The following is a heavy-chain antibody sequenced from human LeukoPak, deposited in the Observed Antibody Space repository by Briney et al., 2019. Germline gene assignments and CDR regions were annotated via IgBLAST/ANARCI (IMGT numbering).Heavy chain of an antibody. Sequence: SVKVSCKASGGTFSSYAISWVRQAPGQGLEWMGRIIPILGIANYAQKFQGRVTITADKSTSTAYMELSSLRSEDTAVYYCASPNYGDDPSFDYWGQGTLVTVS. CDR2: IIPILGIA. CDR3: ASPNYGDDPSFDY. CDR1: GGTFSSYA. J-gene: IGHJ4*02. V-gene: IGHV1-69*04. D-gene: IGHD4-17*01.